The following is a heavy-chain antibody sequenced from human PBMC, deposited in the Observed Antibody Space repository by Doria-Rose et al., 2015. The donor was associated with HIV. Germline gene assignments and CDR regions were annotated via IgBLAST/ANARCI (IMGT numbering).Heavy chain of an antibody. V-gene: IGHV3-30*04. CDR2: ISSDGSDK. Sequence: PGSSLRLFCAASGFIFNTHTMHWVRQAPGKGLEWVAVISSDGSDKYYADSVKGRFIISRDNSNNTLYLQMNSLRAEDTALYYCARDRPTYSSSPLDFWGQGTLVTVSS. CDR3: ARDRPTYSSSPLDF. J-gene: IGHJ4*02. CDR1: GFIFNTHT. D-gene: IGHD6-6*01.